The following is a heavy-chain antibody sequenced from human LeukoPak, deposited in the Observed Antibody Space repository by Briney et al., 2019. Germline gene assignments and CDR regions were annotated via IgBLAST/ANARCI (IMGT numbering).Heavy chain of an antibody. CDR1: GGSISSSSYY. J-gene: IGHJ5*02. D-gene: IGHD6-19*01. CDR3: ARQQAVLNWFDP. V-gene: IGHV4-39*01. Sequence: KPSETLSLTCTVSGGSISSSSYYWGWIRQPPGKGLEWIGSIYYSGSTYYNPSLKSRVTISVDTSKNQFSLKLSSVTAADTAVYYCARQQAVLNWFDPWGQGTLVAVSS. CDR2: IYYSGST.